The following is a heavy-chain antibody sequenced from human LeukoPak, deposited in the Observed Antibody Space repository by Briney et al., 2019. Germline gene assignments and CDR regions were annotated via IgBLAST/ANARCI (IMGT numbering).Heavy chain of an antibody. CDR1: GFTFSSYG. J-gene: IGHJ3*02. V-gene: IGHV3-23*01. CDR2: ISGSGGST. CDR3: AKRSRYASIGAFDI. D-gene: IGHD2-2*01. Sequence: PGGSLRLSCAASGFTFSSYGMSWARQAPGKGLEWVSAISGSGGSTYYADSVKGRFTISRDNSKNTLYLQMNSLRAEDTAVYYCAKRSRYASIGAFDIWGQGTMVTVSS.